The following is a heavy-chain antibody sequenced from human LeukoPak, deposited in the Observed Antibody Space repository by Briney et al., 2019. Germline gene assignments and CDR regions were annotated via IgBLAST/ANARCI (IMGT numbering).Heavy chain of an antibody. CDR2: IYYSGST. Sequence: PSETLSLTCTVSGGSISSYYWSWIRQPPGKGLEWIGYIYYSGSTNYNPSLKSRVTISVDTSKNQFSLKLSSVTAADTAVYYCARGGPYSSGWPPGDYWGQGTLVTVSS. V-gene: IGHV4-59*12. CDR1: GGSISSYY. CDR3: ARGGPYSSGWPPGDY. J-gene: IGHJ4*02. D-gene: IGHD6-19*01.